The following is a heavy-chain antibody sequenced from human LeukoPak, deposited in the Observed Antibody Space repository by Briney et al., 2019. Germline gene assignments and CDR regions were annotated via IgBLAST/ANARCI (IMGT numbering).Heavy chain of an antibody. CDR2: ISGSGGST. V-gene: IGHV3-23*01. J-gene: IGHJ4*02. CDR1: GFTFSGYA. CDR3: AARGTPVAGTIDY. D-gene: IGHD6-19*01. Sequence: PGGSLRLSCAASGFTFSGYAMSWVRQAPGKGLEWVSAISGSGGSTYYADSVKGRFTISRDNSKNTLYLQMNSLRAKDTAVYYCAARGTPVAGTIDYWGQGTLVTVSS.